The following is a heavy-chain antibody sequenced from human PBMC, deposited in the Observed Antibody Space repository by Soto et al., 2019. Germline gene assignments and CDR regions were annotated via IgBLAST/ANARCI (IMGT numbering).Heavy chain of an antibody. CDR3: ARERGNYMYFDY. Sequence: QVQLVQSGAEVKKPGASVKVSCKASGYSFTDYGFTWVRQAPGQGLEWMGWVNTYKGNTNYAQKFQGRVTMTTDPSTSTAYMELRGLRSDDTALYYCARERGNYMYFDYWGQGTLVTVSS. V-gene: IGHV1-18*01. D-gene: IGHD1-7*01. CDR1: GYSFTDYG. J-gene: IGHJ4*02. CDR2: VNTYKGNT.